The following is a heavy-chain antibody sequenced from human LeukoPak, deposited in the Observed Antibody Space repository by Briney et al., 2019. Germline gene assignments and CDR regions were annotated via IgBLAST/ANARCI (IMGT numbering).Heavy chain of an antibody. D-gene: IGHD6-13*01. CDR2: FYAEDGET. J-gene: IGHJ6*02. V-gene: IGHV1-24*01. CDR3: ATNTGYSSSWYPLYYYYGMDV. Sequence: ASVTVSCMVSGYTLTELSMHWVRQAPGKGGEWMGGFYAEDGETIYAQKFQGRVTMTEDTSSDTAYMELSSLRSENTAVYYCATNTGYSSSWYPLYYYYGMDVWGQGTTVTVSS. CDR1: GYTLTELS.